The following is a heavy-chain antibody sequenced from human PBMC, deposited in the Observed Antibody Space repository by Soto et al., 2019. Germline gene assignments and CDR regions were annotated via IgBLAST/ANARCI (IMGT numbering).Heavy chain of an antibody. Sequence: EVQLVESGGGLVQPGGSLKLSCAASGFTFSGSAMHWVRQASGKGLEWVGRIRSKANSYATAYAASVKGRFTISRDDSKNTAYLPMNSLKTEDTAVYYCTRHPERYCSGGSCQRIYYYHYYMDVWGKGTTVTVSS. CDR3: TRHPERYCSGGSCQRIYYYHYYMDV. CDR1: GFTFSGSA. D-gene: IGHD2-15*01. CDR2: IRSKANSYAT. J-gene: IGHJ6*03. V-gene: IGHV3-73*01.